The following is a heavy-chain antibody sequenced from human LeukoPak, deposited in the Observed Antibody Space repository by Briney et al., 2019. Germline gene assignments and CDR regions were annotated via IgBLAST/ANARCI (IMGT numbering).Heavy chain of an antibody. J-gene: IGHJ4*02. Sequence: PGGSLRLSCAASGFIFSNYAMSWVRQAPGKGLQWVSAFSGIGGSTYYADSVKGRFTISRDNSRNTLYLQMNSLRAEDTAVYYCARSGLSRFGFWGQGTLVTVSS. CDR1: GFIFSNYA. CDR3: ARSGLSRFGF. D-gene: IGHD2/OR15-2a*01. V-gene: IGHV3-23*01. CDR2: FSGIGGST.